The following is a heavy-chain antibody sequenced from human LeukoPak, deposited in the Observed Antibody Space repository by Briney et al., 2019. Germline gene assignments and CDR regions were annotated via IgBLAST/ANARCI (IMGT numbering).Heavy chain of an antibody. CDR1: GYTFTDDY. CDR2: INPNSGGT. J-gene: IGHJ6*03. Sequence: ASLKVSCKASGYTFTDDYMQWVRQAPGQGLEWMGWINPNSGGTNYAQKFQGRVTMTRDTFISTAYMELSRLRSDDTAVYYCASHPIAAAGELDYYYYYMDVWGKGTTVTVSS. CDR3: ASHPIAAAGELDYYYYYMDV. D-gene: IGHD6-13*01. V-gene: IGHV1-2*02.